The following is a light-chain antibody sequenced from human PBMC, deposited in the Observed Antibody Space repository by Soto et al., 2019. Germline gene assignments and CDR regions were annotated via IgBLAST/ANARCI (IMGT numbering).Light chain of an antibody. J-gene: IGKJ1*01. Sequence: ETVLTQSPARPSLSPGERATLSCRAGQSVSDYLAWYQQKPGQPPRLLFYGASNRATGIPDRFSGSGSGTDFTLTISRLEPEDFAVYYCQQYGSSGTFGQGTKVDIK. V-gene: IGKV3-20*01. CDR1: QSVSDY. CDR2: GAS. CDR3: QQYGSSGT.